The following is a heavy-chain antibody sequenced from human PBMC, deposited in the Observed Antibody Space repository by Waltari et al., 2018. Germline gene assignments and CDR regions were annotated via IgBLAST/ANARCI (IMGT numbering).Heavy chain of an antibody. CDR1: GAPFTSSP. D-gene: IGHD4-17*01. CDR2: IIPILGIA. CDR3: ARDTRDVTTAAFDI. Sequence: QVQLVQSGAEVKKPGSSVTVSCTASGAPFTSSPTSWARPPPGQGLEWMGGIIPILGIANYAQKFQGRVTITADESTSTAYMELSSLRSEDTAVYYCARDTRDVTTAAFDIWGQGTMVTVSS. J-gene: IGHJ3*02. V-gene: IGHV1-69*04.